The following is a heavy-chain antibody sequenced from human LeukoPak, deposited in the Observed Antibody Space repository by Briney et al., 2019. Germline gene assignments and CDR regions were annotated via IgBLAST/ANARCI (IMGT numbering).Heavy chain of an antibody. V-gene: IGHV4-59*01. J-gene: IGHJ6*04. CDR1: GGSISCFF. CDR2: LYYSGST. Sequence: SEPLSLTCTVSGGSISCFFWSWIRPPPGKGLEWLGYLYYSGSTNYHPSLKSRVTISLDTSKNQLSLKLSSVTAADTAVYYCARDGDCSRGSCYFPRYGMDVWGKGTTVTVSS. CDR3: ARDGDCSRGSCYFPRYGMDV. D-gene: IGHD2-15*01.